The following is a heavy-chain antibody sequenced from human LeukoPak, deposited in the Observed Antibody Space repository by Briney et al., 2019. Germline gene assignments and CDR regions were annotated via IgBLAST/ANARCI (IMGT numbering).Heavy chain of an antibody. CDR1: GFTLDDYA. V-gene: IGHV3-9*01. Sequence: GRSLRLSCAASGFTLDDYAMHWVRQAPGKGLEWVSGISWNSGSIGYADSVKGRFTISRDNAKNSLYLQMNSLRAEDTALYYYAKDKRAYYYYYMDVWGKGTTVTVSS. CDR3: AKDKRAYYYYYMDV. J-gene: IGHJ6*03. CDR2: ISWNSGSI.